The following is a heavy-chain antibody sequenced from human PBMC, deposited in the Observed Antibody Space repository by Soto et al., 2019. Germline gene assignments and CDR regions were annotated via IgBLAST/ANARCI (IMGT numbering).Heavy chain of an antibody. J-gene: IGHJ4*02. CDR2: INAGNGNT. V-gene: IGHV1-3*01. CDR3: ARSIVVVTALDY. CDR1: GYTFTSYA. Sequence: ASVKVSCKASGYTFTSYAMHWVRQAPGQRFEWMGWINAGNGNTKYSQKFQGRVTITRDTSASTAYMELSSLRSEDTAVYYCARSIVVVTALDYSGQGTLVTVSS. D-gene: IGHD2-21*02.